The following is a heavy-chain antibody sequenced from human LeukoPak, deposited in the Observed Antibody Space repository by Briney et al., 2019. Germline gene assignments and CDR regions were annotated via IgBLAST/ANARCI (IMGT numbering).Heavy chain of an antibody. D-gene: IGHD2-2*01. CDR1: GFTFSRFS. Sequence: GGSLRLSCAASGFTFSRFSMNWVRQAPGKGLECVSSISSSSSYIYYAHSVKGRFTISRDNAKNSLCLQMNSLRAEDTAVYYCARDLSIVVVPAASFDYWGQGTLVTVSS. J-gene: IGHJ4*02. CDR2: ISSSSSYI. V-gene: IGHV3-21*03. CDR3: ARDLSIVVVPAASFDY.